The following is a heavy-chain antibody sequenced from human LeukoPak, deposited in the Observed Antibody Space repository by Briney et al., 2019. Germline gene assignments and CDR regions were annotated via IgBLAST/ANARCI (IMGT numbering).Heavy chain of an antibody. J-gene: IGHJ4*02. CDR1: GGSFSGYY. CDR2: INHSGST. CDR3: ATSIYRSGGSCYGY. Sequence: SETLSLTCAVYGGSFSGYYWSWIRQPPGKGLEWIGEINHSGSTNYNPSLRSRVTISVDTSKNQFSLKLSSVTAADTAVYYCATSIYRSGGSCYGYWGQGTLVTVSS. V-gene: IGHV4-34*01. D-gene: IGHD2-15*01.